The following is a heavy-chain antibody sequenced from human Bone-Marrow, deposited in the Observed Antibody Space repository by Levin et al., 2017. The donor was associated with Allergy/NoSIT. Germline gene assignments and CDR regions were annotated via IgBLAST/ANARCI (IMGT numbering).Heavy chain of an antibody. Sequence: GASVKVSCKASGYTFTSYDIKWVRQASGQGLEWMGWLNPNTGDTGYAQRFQGRVTMTRDTSITTAYMELNSLRSEDTAVYYCAREGNKRIEVPDGFTQASDGMDVWGQGTTVTVSS. CDR1: GYTFTSYD. J-gene: IGHJ6*02. CDR2: LNPNTGDT. CDR3: AREGNKRIEVPDGFTQASDGMDV. V-gene: IGHV1-8*01. D-gene: IGHD1/OR15-1a*01.